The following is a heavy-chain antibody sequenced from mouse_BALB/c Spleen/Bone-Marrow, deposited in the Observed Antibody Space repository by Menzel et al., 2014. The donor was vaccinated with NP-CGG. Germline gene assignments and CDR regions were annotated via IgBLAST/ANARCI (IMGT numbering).Heavy chain of an antibody. V-gene: IGHV7-3*02. Sequence: DVQLVESGGGLVQPGGSLRLSCTPSGFTFTDYYMSWVRQPPGKALEWLGFIRNEANGYTTEYSASVKGRFTISRDSSQSIPYLQMNTLRAEDSATYYCARTTGTPYLDYWGQGTTLTVSS. D-gene: IGHD4-1*02. J-gene: IGHJ2*01. CDR1: GFTFTDYY. CDR3: ARTTGTPYLDY. CDR2: IRNEANGYTT.